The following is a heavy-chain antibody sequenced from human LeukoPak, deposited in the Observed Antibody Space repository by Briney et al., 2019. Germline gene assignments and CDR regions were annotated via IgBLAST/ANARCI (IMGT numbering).Heavy chain of an antibody. CDR2: ISTSNGDT. CDR1: GYTFSTYG. D-gene: IGHD6-13*01. Sequence: ASVKVSCKASGYTFSTYGISWVRQAPRQGLEWMGWISTSNGDTKYARKLQGRVTMTTDTSTSTAYMELRNLRSDDTAVYYCARARTYSSSWYVGSQGGLELYDYWGQGTLVTVSS. J-gene: IGHJ4*02. CDR3: ARARTYSSSWYVGSQGGLELYDY. V-gene: IGHV1-18*01.